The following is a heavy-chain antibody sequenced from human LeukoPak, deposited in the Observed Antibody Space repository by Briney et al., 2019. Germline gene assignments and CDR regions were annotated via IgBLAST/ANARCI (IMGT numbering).Heavy chain of an antibody. V-gene: IGHV4-4*07. Sequence: PSETLSLTCTVSGGSISSYYWSWIRQPAGKGLEWIGRIYTSGSTNYNPSLKSRVTMSVDTSKNQFSLKLSSVTAADTAVYYCARVYCSGGSCYDGIIDYWGQGTLVTVSS. CDR2: IYTSGST. J-gene: IGHJ4*02. D-gene: IGHD2-15*01. CDR1: GGSISSYY. CDR3: ARVYCSGGSCYDGIIDY.